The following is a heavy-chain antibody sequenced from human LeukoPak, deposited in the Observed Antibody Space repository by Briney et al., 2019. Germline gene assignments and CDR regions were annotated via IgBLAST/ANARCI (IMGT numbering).Heavy chain of an antibody. CDR1: GGSISSGSYY. V-gene: IGHV4-61*02. Sequence: PSETLSLTCTVSGGSISSGSYYWSWIRQPAGKGLEWIGRIYTSGSTNYNPSLKSRVTISLDTSKNQFSLKLSSVTAADTAVYYCAGASVPNWFDPWGQGTLVTVSS. CDR3: AGASVPNWFDP. J-gene: IGHJ5*02. CDR2: IYTSGST. D-gene: IGHD2-2*01.